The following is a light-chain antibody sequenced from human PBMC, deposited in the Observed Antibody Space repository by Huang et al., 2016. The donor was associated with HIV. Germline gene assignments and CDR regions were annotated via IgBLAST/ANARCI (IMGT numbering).Light chain of an antibody. V-gene: IGKV3-15*01. CDR1: QSVNSN. CDR2: GAA. J-gene: IGKJ1*01. Sequence: EIVMTQSPATLSVSPGERATLSCRASQSVNSNLAWYQQKPGQAPRLFISGAATRATGIQARFSGSGSGTEFTLTISSLQSEDCAVYYCQHYNDWPPWTFGQGTKVEIK. CDR3: QHYNDWPPWT.